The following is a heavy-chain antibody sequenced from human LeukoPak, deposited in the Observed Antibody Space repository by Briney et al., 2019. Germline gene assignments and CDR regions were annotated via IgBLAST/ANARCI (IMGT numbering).Heavy chain of an antibody. J-gene: IGHJ4*02. CDR3: ARFAKGYGSGDIDY. V-gene: IGHV3-7*01. Sequence: PGGSLRPSCVAPGFTFSRYWMSWVRQAPGKGLEWVANIKQDGDQKHYVDSVRGRFIISRDNAKNSLHLQMNSLRAEDTAVYYCARFAKGYGSGDIDYWGQGTLVTVSS. CDR2: IKQDGDQK. D-gene: IGHD3-10*01. CDR1: GFTFSRYW.